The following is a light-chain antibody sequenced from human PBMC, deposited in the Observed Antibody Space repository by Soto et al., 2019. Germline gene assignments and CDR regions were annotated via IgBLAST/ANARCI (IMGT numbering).Light chain of an antibody. Sequence: QSVLTQPRSVSGSPGQSVTNSCTGTSSDVGGYNYVSWYQHHPGKAPKLMIYDVSKRPSGVPDRFSGSKSGNTASLTISGLQAGDEADYYCCSYAGSYTFYVFGTGTKVTVL. V-gene: IGLV2-11*01. CDR3: CSYAGSYTFYV. CDR2: DVS. J-gene: IGLJ1*01. CDR1: SSDVGGYNY.